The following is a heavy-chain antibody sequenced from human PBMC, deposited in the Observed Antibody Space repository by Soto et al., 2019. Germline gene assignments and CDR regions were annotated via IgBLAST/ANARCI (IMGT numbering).Heavy chain of an antibody. D-gene: IGHD2-15*01. Sequence: ESGGGVVQPGRSLRLSCAASGFTFSSYGMHWVRQAPGKGLEWVAVISYDGSNKYYADSVKGRFTISRDNSKNTLYLQMNSLRAEDTAVYYCANVGTRGTLDYWGQGTLVTVSS. J-gene: IGHJ4*02. CDR1: GFTFSSYG. CDR2: ISYDGSNK. CDR3: ANVGTRGTLDY. V-gene: IGHV3-30*18.